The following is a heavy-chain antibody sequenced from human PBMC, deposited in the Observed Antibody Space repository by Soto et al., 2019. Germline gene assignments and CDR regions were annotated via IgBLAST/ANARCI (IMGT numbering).Heavy chain of an antibody. V-gene: IGHV1-18*01. J-gene: IGHJ6*02. D-gene: IGHD5-12*01. CDR3: AREGVAPYYYYGMDV. Sequence: GASVKVSCKASGYTFTRSGISWVRQAPGQGLEWMGWISTYNGDTNYAQTSQGRVTMTTDTSTSTVHMEVRSLRSDDTAVYYCAREGVAPYYYYGMDVWGQGTPVTVS. CDR1: GYTFTRSG. CDR2: ISTYNGDT.